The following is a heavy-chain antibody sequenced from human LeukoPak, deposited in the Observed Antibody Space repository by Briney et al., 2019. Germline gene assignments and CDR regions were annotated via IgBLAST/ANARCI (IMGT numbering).Heavy chain of an antibody. Sequence: GGSLRLSCAASGFTFSSYSMNWVRQAPGKGLEWVSYISSSSSTIYYADSVKGRFTISRDNAKNSLYLQMNSLRAEDTAVYYCARMGQNSWGTYYDFWSGYRRINWFDPWGQGTLVTVSS. CDR3: ARMGQNSWGTYYDFWSGYRRINWFDP. J-gene: IGHJ5*02. CDR2: ISSSSSTI. V-gene: IGHV3-48*04. D-gene: IGHD3-3*01. CDR1: GFTFSSYS.